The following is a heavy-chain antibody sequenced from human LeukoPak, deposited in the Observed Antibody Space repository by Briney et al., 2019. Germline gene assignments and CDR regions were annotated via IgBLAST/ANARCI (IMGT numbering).Heavy chain of an antibody. V-gene: IGHV1-46*01. CDR1: GYTFTSYY. CDR2: INPSGGST. D-gene: IGHD3-22*01. J-gene: IGHJ4*02. Sequence: ASVKVSCKASGYTFTSYYMHWVRQAPGQGLEWLGIINPSGGSTSYAQKFQGRVTMTRDTSTSTVYMELSSLRSEETAVYYCARITTRDYFDYWGQGTLVTVSS. CDR3: ARITTRDYFDY.